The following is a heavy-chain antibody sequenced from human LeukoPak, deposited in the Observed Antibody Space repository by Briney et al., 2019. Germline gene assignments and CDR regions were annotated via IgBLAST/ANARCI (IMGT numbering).Heavy chain of an antibody. CDR2: IYTSGST. D-gene: IGHD4-17*01. CDR1: GGSINIYY. V-gene: IGHV4-4*07. J-gene: IGHJ5*02. Sequence: SETLSLTCTVSGGSINIYYWSWIRQPAGKGLEWIGRIYTSGSTNYNPSLKTRVTMSVDTSKNQFSLKLSSVTAADTAVYYCARGPLTMTRGFDPWGQGTLVTVSS. CDR3: ARGPLTMTRGFDP.